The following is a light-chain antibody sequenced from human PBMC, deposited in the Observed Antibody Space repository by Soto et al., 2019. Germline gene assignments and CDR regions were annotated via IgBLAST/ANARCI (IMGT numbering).Light chain of an antibody. V-gene: IGKV3-11*01. J-gene: IGKJ1*01. Sequence: EIVLTQSPATLSLSPGERATLTCRASQSVGSFLAWYQQKPGKAPRLLIYDASNRATGIPARFSGSGSGSASTPPISSLQPEDFAVSYCQQSYSWPLTFGQGTKVEIK. CDR1: QSVGSF. CDR3: QQSYSWPLT. CDR2: DAS.